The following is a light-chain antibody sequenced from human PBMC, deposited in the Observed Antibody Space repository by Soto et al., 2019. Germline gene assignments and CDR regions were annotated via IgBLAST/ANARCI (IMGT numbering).Light chain of an antibody. V-gene: IGKV3-11*01. CDR2: DTS. CDR3: HQRKSWPRT. Sequence: EILLTQSPATLSSSPGERAPLSCRASQTVSSKLAWYQHKPGQAPRLLIYDTSNRATGIPARFSGSGSGTDFTLTISSLEPEDFAVYYCHQRKSWPRTFGQGTKWIS. J-gene: IGKJ1*01. CDR1: QTVSSK.